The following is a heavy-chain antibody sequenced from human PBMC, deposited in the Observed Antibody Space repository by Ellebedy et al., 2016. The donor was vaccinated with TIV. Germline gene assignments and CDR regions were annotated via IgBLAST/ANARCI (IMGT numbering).Heavy chain of an antibody. CDR1: GLTFNSNA. Sequence: GESLKISCAASGLTFNSNAMTWVRQAPGKGLEWVSTIGRGGGNTYYADSVKGRFTISGDNSKDTLFLQMNSLRAEDTAIYFCARDPVGVGPAFDIWGQGTMVTVSS. CDR3: ARDPVGVGPAFDI. CDR2: IGRGGGNT. J-gene: IGHJ3*02. D-gene: IGHD4-23*01. V-gene: IGHV3-23*01.